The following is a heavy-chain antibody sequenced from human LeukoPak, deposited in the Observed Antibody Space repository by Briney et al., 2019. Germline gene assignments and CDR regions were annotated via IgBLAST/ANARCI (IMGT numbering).Heavy chain of an antibody. CDR2: INSDGSST. V-gene: IGHV3-74*01. CDR3: ARGRHYYDSSGYRFDY. J-gene: IGHJ4*02. CDR1: GSTFSSYW. D-gene: IGHD3-22*01. Sequence: GGSLRLSCAASGSTFSSYWMHWVRQAPGKGLVWVSRINSDGSSTSYADSVKGRFTISRDNAKNTLYLQMNSLRAEDTAVYYCARGRHYYDSSGYRFDYWGQGTLVTVSS.